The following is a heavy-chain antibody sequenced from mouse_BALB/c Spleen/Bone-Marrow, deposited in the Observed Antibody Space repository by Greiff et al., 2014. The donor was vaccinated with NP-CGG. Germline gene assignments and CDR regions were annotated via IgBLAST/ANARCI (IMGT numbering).Heavy chain of an antibody. J-gene: IGHJ4*01. CDR3: ARLTFPTATYYYAMDY. V-gene: IGHV5-17*02. CDR1: GFTSSSFG. Sequence: EVQVVESGGGLVQPGGSRELSCAASGFTSSSFGMHWVRQAPEKGLEWVAYISSGSSTIYYADTVKGRFTISRDNPKNTLFLQMTSLRSEDTAMYYCARLTFPTATYYYAMDYWGQGTSVTVSS. D-gene: IGHD1-2*01. CDR2: ISSGSSTI.